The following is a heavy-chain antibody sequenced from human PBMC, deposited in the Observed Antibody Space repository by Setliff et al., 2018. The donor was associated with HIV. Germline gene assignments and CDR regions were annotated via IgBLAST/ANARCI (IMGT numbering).Heavy chain of an antibody. J-gene: IGHJ5*02. CDR3: ATRPMIRGKPCDT. CDR1: GGSFSGYL. Sequence: SETLSLTCAVYGGSFSGYLWSWVRQPSGKGLEWIGEINHSGTTNYSPSLKSRLTISVDTSKNQFSLNWTSLTAADTAVYYCATRPMIRGKPCDTWSPGALVTVSS. V-gene: IGHV4-34*01. D-gene: IGHD3-10*01. CDR2: INHSGTT.